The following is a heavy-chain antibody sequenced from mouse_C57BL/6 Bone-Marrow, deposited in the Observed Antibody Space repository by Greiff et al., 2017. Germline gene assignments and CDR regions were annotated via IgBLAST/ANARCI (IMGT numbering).Heavy chain of an antibody. J-gene: IGHJ2*01. Sequence: EVKLEESGGGLVKPGGSLKLSCAASGFTFSSSAMSWVRQTPEKRLEWVATISDGGSYTYYPDNVKGRFTISRDNAKNNLYLQMSHLKSEDTAMYYCARATSDFDYWGQGTTLTVSS. D-gene: IGHD6-1*01. CDR2: ISDGGSYT. CDR3: ARATSDFDY. CDR1: GFTFSSSA. V-gene: IGHV5-4*03.